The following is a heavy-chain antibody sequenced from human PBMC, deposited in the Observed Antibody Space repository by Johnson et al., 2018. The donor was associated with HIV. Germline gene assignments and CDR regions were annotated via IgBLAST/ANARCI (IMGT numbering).Heavy chain of an antibody. D-gene: IGHD3-9*01. CDR1: GFTFSSYA. V-gene: IGHV3-30*04. CDR3: ARDYDIPRDDGFDI. J-gene: IGHJ3*02. Sequence: QVQLVESGGGVVQPGRSLRLSCAASGFTFSSYAMHWVRQAPGKGLEGVAVISYDGSNKYYADSVKGRFTISRDNSKNTLYLQMNSLRAEDTAVYYCARDYDIPRDDGFDIWGQGTMVTVSS. CDR2: ISYDGSNK.